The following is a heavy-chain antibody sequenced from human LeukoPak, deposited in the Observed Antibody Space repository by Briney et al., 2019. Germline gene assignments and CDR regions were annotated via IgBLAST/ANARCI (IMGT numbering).Heavy chain of an antibody. D-gene: IGHD3-10*01. CDR2: IYYSGST. Sequence: SETLSLTCTVSGGSISSSSYYWGWIRQPPGKGLEWIGSIYYSGSTYYNPSLKSRVTISVDTSKNQFSLKLSSVTAADTAVYYCARGLGMYYGSGSYYKWGQGTLVTVSS. CDR3: ARGLGMYYGSGSYYK. CDR1: GGSISSSSYY. J-gene: IGHJ4*02. V-gene: IGHV4-39*01.